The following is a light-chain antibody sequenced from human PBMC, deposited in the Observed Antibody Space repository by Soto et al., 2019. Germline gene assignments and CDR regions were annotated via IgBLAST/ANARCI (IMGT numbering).Light chain of an antibody. CDR3: HYYDASPNA. Sequence: EIVLTQSPGTLSLSPGQKATLSCRASQSISSTFFAWYQQKPGQAPRLLIYAASTRATGVPDRFSGGGSGTDFTLTIDRLEPEDFAVYHCHYYDASPNAFGQGTRLEIK. J-gene: IGKJ2*01. CDR1: QSISSTF. CDR2: AAS. V-gene: IGKV3-20*01.